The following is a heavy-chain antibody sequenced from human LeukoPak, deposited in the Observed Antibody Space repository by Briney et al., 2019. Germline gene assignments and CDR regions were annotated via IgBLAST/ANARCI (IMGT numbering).Heavy chain of an antibody. CDR1: GFSLSTSGMC. V-gene: IGHV2-70*11. CDR2: IDWDDDK. Sequence: SGPALVKPTQTHTLTCTFSGFSLSTSGMCVSWIRQPPGKALEWLARIDWDDDKYYSTSLKTRLTISKDTSKNQVVLTMTNMDPVDTATYSWARTVYISSWYDTDYWGQGTLVTVSS. D-gene: IGHD6-13*01. CDR3: ARTVYISSWYDTDY. J-gene: IGHJ4*02.